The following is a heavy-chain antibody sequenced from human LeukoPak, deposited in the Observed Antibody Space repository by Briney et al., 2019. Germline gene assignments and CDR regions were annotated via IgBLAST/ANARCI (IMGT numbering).Heavy chain of an antibody. V-gene: IGHV3-30*03. CDR2: ISYDGSNK. CDR3: ARDRSGYPFDP. J-gene: IGHJ5*02. CDR1: GFTFSSYG. Sequence: PGGTLRLSCAASGFTFSSYGMHWVRQAPGKGLEWVAVISYDGSNKYYADSVKGRFTISRDNSKNTLYLQMNSLRAEDTAVYYCARDRSGYPFDPWGQGTLVTVSS. D-gene: IGHD3-22*01.